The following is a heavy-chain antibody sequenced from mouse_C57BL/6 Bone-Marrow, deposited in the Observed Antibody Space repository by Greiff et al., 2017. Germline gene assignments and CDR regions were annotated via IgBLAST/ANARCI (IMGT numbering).Heavy chain of an antibody. CDR2: IRNEANGYTT. CDR3: ARSGIYYYGSSPAWFAY. V-gene: IGHV7-3*01. J-gene: IGHJ3*01. Sequence: DVKLVESGGGLVQPGGSLSLSCAASGFTFTDYYMSSVRQPPGKALEWLGFIRNEANGYTTEYSASVKGRFTISRDNSQSILYLQMNALRAEDSATYYCARSGIYYYGSSPAWFAYWGQGTLVTVSA. D-gene: IGHD1-1*01. CDR1: GFTFTDYY.